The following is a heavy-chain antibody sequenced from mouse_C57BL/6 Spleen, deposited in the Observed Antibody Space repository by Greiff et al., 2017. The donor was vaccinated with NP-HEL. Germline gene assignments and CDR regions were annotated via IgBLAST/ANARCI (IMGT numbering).Heavy chain of an antibody. CDR2: IYPGSGNT. CDR1: GYSFTSYY. J-gene: IGHJ1*03. Sequence: QVQLKQSGPELVKPGASVKISCKASGYSFTSYYIHWVKQRPGQGLEWIGWIYPGSGNTKYNEKFKGKATLTADTSSSTAYMQLSSLTSEDSAVYYCGRGSWYFDVWGTGTTVTVSS. V-gene: IGHV1-66*01. CDR3: GRGSWYFDV.